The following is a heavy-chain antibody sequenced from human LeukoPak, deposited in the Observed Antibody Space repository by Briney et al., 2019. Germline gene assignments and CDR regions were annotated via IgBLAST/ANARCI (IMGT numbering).Heavy chain of an antibody. CDR1: GESFSAYY. Sequence: SGTLSLTCAVYGESFSAYYWSWIRQPPGKGLEWIGEINHSGRTIYNPSLTSRVTISVDTSKNQFSLKLNSVTAADTAVYYCARDIGGAGYWGQGTLVTVSS. CDR3: ARDIGGAGY. V-gene: IGHV4-34*01. CDR2: INHSGRT. J-gene: IGHJ4*02. D-gene: IGHD6-19*01.